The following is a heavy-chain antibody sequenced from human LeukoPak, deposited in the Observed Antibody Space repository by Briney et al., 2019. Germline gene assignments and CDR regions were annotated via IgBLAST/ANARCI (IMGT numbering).Heavy chain of an antibody. CDR2: THYSGST. Sequence: PSETLSLTCRVFGGSISRYYWSWIRQPPGKGLEWIGYTHYSGSTSYNPSLKSRVIISVDTSKNQLSLKLSSVTAADTAVYYCARDLDNSGWYVFDYWGQGNLVTVSS. V-gene: IGHV4-59*01. D-gene: IGHD6-19*01. CDR3: ARDLDNSGWYVFDY. CDR1: GGSISRYY. J-gene: IGHJ4*02.